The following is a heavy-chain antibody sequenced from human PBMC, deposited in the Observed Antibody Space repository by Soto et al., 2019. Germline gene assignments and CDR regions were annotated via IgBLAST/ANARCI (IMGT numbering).Heavy chain of an antibody. D-gene: IGHD6-13*01. CDR2: IDPSDSYT. CDR1: GYSFTSYW. CDR3: ARLPRSQSLYSSSWYVFDY. V-gene: IGHV5-10-1*01. Sequence: PGESLKISCKGSGYSFTSYWISWVRQMPGKGLEWMGRIDPSDSYTNYSPSFQGHVTISADKSISTAYLQWSSVKASDTAMYYCARLPRSQSLYSSSWYVFDYWGQGTLVTVSS. J-gene: IGHJ4*02.